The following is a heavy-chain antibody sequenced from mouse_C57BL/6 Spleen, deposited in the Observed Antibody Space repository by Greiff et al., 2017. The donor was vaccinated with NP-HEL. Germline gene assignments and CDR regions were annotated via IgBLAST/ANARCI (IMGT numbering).Heavy chain of an antibody. CDR3: TTRYRNDEGYYAMDY. V-gene: IGHV14-1*01. Sequence: EVQLQQSGAELVRPGASVKLSCTASGFNIKDYYMHWVKQRPEQGLEWIGRIDPEDGDTEYAPKFQGKATMTADTSSNTAYLQLSSLTSEDTAVYYGTTRYRNDEGYYAMDYWGQGTSVTVSS. CDR1: GFNIKDYY. CDR2: IDPEDGDT. J-gene: IGHJ4*01. D-gene: IGHD2-14*01.